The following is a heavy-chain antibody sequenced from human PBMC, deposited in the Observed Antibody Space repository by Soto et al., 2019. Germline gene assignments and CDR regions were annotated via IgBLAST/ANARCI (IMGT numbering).Heavy chain of an antibody. CDR3: ARPLVGATFSAPGY. J-gene: IGHJ4*02. CDR1: GFTFSSYW. CDR2: IKQDGSEK. Sequence: GGSLRLSCAASGFTFSSYWMSWVRQAPGKGLEWVANIKQDGSEKYYVDSVKGRFTISRDNAKNSLYLQMNSLRAEDTAVYYCARPLVGATFSAPGYWGQGTLVTVSS. D-gene: IGHD1-26*01. V-gene: IGHV3-7*01.